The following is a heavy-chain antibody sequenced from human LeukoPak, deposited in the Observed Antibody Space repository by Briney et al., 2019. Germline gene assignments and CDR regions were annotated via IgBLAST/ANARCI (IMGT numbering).Heavy chain of an antibody. CDR2: ISAYNGNT. CDR3: AEPHYDFWSGYYRY. D-gene: IGHD3-3*01. Sequence: ASVKVSCKASGYTFTGYYMHWVRQAPGQGLEWMGWISAYNGNTNYAQKLQGRVTMTTDTSTSTAYMELRSLRSDDTAVYYCAEPHYDFWSGYYRYWGQGTLVTVSS. J-gene: IGHJ4*02. CDR1: GYTFTGYY. V-gene: IGHV1-18*04.